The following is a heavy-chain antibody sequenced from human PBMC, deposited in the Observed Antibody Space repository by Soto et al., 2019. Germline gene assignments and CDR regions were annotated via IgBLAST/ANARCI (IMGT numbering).Heavy chain of an antibody. D-gene: IGHD2-8*01. CDR1: GFTFSPYE. V-gene: IGHV3-48*03. J-gene: IGHJ4*02. Sequence: LRLSCAASGFTFSPYEMNWVRQAPGKGLEWISYISSSATTIHYADSVRGRFTISRDNAKKSLYLQMNSLRAEDTAVYYCVREATCSNGVCNFDYWGQGTLVTVYS. CDR2: ISSSATTI. CDR3: VREATCSNGVCNFDY.